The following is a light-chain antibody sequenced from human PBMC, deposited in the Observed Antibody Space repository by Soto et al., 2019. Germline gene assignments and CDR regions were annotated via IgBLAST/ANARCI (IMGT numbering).Light chain of an antibody. J-gene: IGKJ2*01. CDR2: DAS. V-gene: IGKV3-11*01. CDR3: KQRSNWPPT. Sequence: PGERATLSCRASQSVSSYLAWYQQKPGQAPRLLIYDASNRATGIPARFSGSGSGTDFTLTIRSLEPEDFVVYYCKQRSNWPPTFGQGTKVDIK. CDR1: QSVSSY.